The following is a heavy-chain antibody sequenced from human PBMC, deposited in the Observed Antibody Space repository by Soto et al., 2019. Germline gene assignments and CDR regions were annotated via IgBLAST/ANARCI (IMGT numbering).Heavy chain of an antibody. D-gene: IGHD3-3*01. Sequence: ASVKVSCKVSGYTLTELSMHWVRQTPEKGLEWMGGFDPEDGETFYAQKFQGTVTMTADTSTDTAYMELRSLRSDDTAVYYCARDQVPYDFWSGYYPRWFDPWGQGTLVTVSS. CDR2: FDPEDGET. CDR1: GYTLTELS. CDR3: ARDQVPYDFWSGYYPRWFDP. J-gene: IGHJ5*02. V-gene: IGHV1-24*01.